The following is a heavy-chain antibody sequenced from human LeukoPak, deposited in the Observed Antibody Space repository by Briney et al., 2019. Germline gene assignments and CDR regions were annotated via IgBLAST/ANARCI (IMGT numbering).Heavy chain of an antibody. CDR2: INSDGRST. J-gene: IGHJ4*02. CDR3: ARASDIVATILFDF. CDR1: GFTFSDYW. V-gene: IGHV3-74*01. Sequence: GGSLRLSCPASGFTFSDYWMHWVRQAPGKGLVWVSCINSDGRSTSYADSVKGRFTISRDNAKNTLYLQMNSLRAEDTALYYCARASDIVATILFDFWGQGTLVTVSS. D-gene: IGHD5-12*01.